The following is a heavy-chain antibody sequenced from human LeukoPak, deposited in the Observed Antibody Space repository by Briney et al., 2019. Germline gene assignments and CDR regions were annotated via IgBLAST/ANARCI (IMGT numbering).Heavy chain of an antibody. V-gene: IGHV1-18*01. D-gene: IGHD6-19*01. Sequence: GASVKVSCKASGYTFTSYGISWVRPAPGQGLEWMGWINAYNGNTNDAQKLQGRVSMTTDTSTSTAYMELRSLRSDDTAVYYCARLGYSSGWYMGVYYFDYWGQGTLVTVSS. CDR2: INAYNGNT. CDR1: GYTFTSYG. J-gene: IGHJ4*02. CDR3: ARLGYSSGWYMGVYYFDY.